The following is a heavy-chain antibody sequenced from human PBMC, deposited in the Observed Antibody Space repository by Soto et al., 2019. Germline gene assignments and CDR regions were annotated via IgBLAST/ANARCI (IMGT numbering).Heavy chain of an antibody. CDR2: ISANGASI. J-gene: IGHJ5*02. Sequence: VGSLRLSCVGSGFTFRDHAMRWVRQAPGRGLEWVSAISANGASIQHADSVKGRFSVSRDNAKNTVYLQMDNLRTEDSAVYYCAKDRYYDTPGWFDPWGQGSRVTVSS. CDR3: AKDRYYDTPGWFDP. CDR1: GFTFRDHA. V-gene: IGHV3-23*01. D-gene: IGHD3-22*01.